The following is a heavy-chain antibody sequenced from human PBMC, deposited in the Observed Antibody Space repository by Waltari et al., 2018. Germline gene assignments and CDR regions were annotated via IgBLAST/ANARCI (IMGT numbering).Heavy chain of an antibody. Sequence: QVQLVQSGAEVKKPGASVKVSCKVSGYTLTELSMHWLRQAPAKGLTWMGGFDPEDGETIYAQKFQGRVTMTEDTSTDTAYMELSSLRSEDTAVYYCATEGRWNDGDSVREPKSLDYWGQGTLVTVSS. CDR2: FDPEDGET. CDR1: GYTLTELS. V-gene: IGHV1-24*01. D-gene: IGHD1-1*01. J-gene: IGHJ4*02. CDR3: ATEGRWNDGDSVREPKSLDY.